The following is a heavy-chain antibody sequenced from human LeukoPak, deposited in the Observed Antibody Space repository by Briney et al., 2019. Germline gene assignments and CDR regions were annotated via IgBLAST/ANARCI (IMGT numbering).Heavy chain of an antibody. Sequence: GAAVKVSCKASGGTFISYAISWVRQAPGQGLEWMGGIISIFGTANYAQKFQGRVTITTDESTSTAYMELSSLRSEDTAVYYCARESGGNSYYYYMDVWGKGTTVTVSS. CDR1: GGTFISYA. V-gene: IGHV1-69*05. CDR2: IISIFGTA. J-gene: IGHJ6*03. CDR3: ARESGGNSYYYYMDV. D-gene: IGHD4-23*01.